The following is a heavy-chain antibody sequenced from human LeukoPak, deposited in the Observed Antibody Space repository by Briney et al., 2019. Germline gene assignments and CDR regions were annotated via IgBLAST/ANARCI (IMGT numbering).Heavy chain of an antibody. J-gene: IGHJ4*02. CDR2: FRSSRTTI. Sequence: PPGGSLRLSCVASGFTFSTFGMNWVRQAPGKGLEWVSYFRSSRTTIYYADSVWGRFTICIDDAKSSLYLQMNSLRAEDTALYYCARMSTGYYDDYWGQGTLVAVSS. D-gene: IGHD3-9*01. CDR1: GFTFSTFG. V-gene: IGHV3-48*01. CDR3: ARMSTGYYDDY.